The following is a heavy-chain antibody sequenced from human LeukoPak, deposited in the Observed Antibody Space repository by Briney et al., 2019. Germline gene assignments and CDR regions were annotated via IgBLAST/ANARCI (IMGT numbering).Heavy chain of an antibody. Sequence: ASVKVSCKASGYTFTGYYMHWVRQAPGQGLEWMGWINPNSGGTNYAQKFQGRVTMTRDTSISTAYMELSKLRSDDTAVYYCARDSPYRSTAVVWFDPWGHGTLVTVSS. D-gene: IGHD3-16*02. CDR3: ARDSPYRSTAVVWFDP. CDR1: GYTFTGYY. V-gene: IGHV1-2*02. J-gene: IGHJ5*02. CDR2: INPNSGGT.